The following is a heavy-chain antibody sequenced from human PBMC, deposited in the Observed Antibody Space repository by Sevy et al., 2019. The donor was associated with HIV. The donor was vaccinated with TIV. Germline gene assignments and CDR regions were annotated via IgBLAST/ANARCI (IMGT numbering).Heavy chain of an antibody. D-gene: IGHD2-2*01. CDR1: GFTFSDNY. CDR3: ASQYCSTTSCYILY. J-gene: IGHJ4*02. CDR2: IGDSGSTI. V-gene: IGHV3-11*04. Sequence: GGSLRLSCAASGFTFSDNYMSWIRQAPGKGLEWLSYIGDSGSTIYYADSVKGRFIISGDSAKNSLYLQMNSLRAEDTAVYYCASQYCSTTSCYILYWGQGTLVTVSS.